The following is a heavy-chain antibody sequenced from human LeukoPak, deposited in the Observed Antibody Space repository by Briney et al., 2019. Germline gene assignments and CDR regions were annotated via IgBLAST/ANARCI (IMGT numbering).Heavy chain of an antibody. CDR2: IYYSGST. CDR1: GGSISSYY. Sequence: SETLSLTCAVYGGSISSYYWSWIRQPPGKGLEWIGYIYYSGSTNYNPSLKSRVTISVDMSKNQFSLKLTSVTAADTAVYYCARDDSNYYDSSGFDYWGQGTLVTVSS. J-gene: IGHJ4*02. V-gene: IGHV4-59*01. D-gene: IGHD3-22*01. CDR3: ARDDSNYYDSSGFDY.